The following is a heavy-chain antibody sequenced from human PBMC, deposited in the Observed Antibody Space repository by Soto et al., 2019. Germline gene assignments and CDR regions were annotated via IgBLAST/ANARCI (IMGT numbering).Heavy chain of an antibody. D-gene: IGHD3-10*01. CDR2: IDPSDSYT. V-gene: IGHV5-10-1*01. J-gene: IGHJ4*02. Sequence: GESRKTSCKGPGYSFTSYWINWVRQMPGKGLEWMGRIDPSDSYTNYSPPCQGDVTISADKSISTAYLQCSSLKASDTAMYYGANLSHYCSGSYMDYWVQGTLVTVSS. CDR3: ANLSHYCSGSYMDY. CDR1: GYSFTSYW.